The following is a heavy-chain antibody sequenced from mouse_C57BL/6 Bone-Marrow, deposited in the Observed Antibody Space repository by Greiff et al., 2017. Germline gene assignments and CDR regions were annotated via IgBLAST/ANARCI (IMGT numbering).Heavy chain of an antibody. J-gene: IGHJ2*01. CDR3: TREADGYYVDY. Sequence: VQLQQSGAELVRPGASVTLSCKASGYTFTDYEMHWVKQTPVHGLEWIGAIDPETGGTAYNQKFKGKAILTADKSSSTAYMELRSLTSEDSAVYYCTREADGYYVDYWGQGTTLTVSS. CDR1: GYTFTDYE. CDR2: IDPETGGT. D-gene: IGHD2-3*01. V-gene: IGHV1-15*01.